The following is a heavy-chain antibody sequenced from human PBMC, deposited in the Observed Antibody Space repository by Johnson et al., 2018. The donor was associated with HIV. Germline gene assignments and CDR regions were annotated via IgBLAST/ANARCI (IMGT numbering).Heavy chain of an antibody. D-gene: IGHD2-21*01. Sequence: MQLVESGGGVVQPGRSLRLSCAASGFTFSSYDMHWVRQATGKGLEWVSGIGSTGDTYYPGSVKGRFTISRDNAKNSLYLQMNSLRTEDTALYYCAKEVAYCGGDCYSGAFDIWGPGTMVTVSS. CDR3: AKEVAYCGGDCYSGAFDI. CDR2: IGSTGDT. J-gene: IGHJ3*02. V-gene: IGHV3-13*04. CDR1: GFTFSSYD.